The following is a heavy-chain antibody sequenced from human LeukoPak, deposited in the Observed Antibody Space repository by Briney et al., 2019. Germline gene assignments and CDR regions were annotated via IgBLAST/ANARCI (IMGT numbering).Heavy chain of an antibody. V-gene: IGHV4-39*01. D-gene: IGHD1-7*01. J-gene: IGHJ4*02. Sequence: PSETLSLTCSVSGGSTSNNYYWAWIRQPPGKGLEFIGSIYYSGSTYQNPSLKSRVTVSLDTSRNQFSLKMSSVTAADTAVYYCARQWQLLGAFDYWGQGTLVTVSS. CDR3: ARQWQLLGAFDY. CDR1: GGSTSNNYY. CDR2: IYYSGST.